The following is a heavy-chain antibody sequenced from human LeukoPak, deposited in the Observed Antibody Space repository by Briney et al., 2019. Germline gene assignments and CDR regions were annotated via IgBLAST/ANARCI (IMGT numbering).Heavy chain of an antibody. Sequence: GGSLRPSCAASGFIFSHYGMNWVRQAPGKGLEWVAVISYDGSNKYYADSAKGRFTISRDNSKNTLYLQMNSLRAEDTAVYYCAKGPVVTFDIWGQGTMVTVSS. D-gene: IGHD2-15*01. V-gene: IGHV3-30*18. J-gene: IGHJ3*02. CDR2: ISYDGSNK. CDR3: AKGPVVTFDI. CDR1: GFIFSHYG.